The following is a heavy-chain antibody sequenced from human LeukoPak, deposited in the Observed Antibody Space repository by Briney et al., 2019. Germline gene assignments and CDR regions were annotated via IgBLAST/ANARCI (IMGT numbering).Heavy chain of an antibody. D-gene: IGHD3-22*01. Sequence: SQTLSLTCAISGDSVSSNSAAWNWIRQSPSRGLEWLGRTYYRSKWYNDYAVSVKSRITINPDTSKNQFSLQLNSVTPEDTAVYYCARVDYYDGSGYYGHFNYWGQGTLVTVSS. CDR2: TYYRSKWYN. CDR3: ARVDYYDGSGYYGHFNY. CDR1: GDSVSSNSAA. V-gene: IGHV6-1*01. J-gene: IGHJ4*02.